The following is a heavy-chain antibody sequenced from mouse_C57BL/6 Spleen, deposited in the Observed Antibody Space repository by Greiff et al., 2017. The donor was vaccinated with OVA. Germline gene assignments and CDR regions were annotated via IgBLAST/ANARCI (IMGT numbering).Heavy chain of an antibody. Sequence: VKPGASVKISCKASGYAFSSSWMNWVKQRPGKGLEWIGRIYPGDGDTNYNGKFKGKATLTADKSSSTAYMQLSSLTSEDSAVYFCAKSWFPYAMDYWGQGTSVTVSS. J-gene: IGHJ4*01. CDR2: IYPGDGDT. V-gene: IGHV1-82*01. CDR1: GYAFSSSW. CDR3: AKSWFPYAMDY. D-gene: IGHD2-2*01.